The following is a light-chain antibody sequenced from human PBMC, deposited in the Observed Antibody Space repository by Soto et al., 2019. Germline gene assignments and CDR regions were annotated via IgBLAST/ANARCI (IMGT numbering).Light chain of an antibody. CDR3: QQRSNWPIT. CDR2: DAS. V-gene: IGKV3-11*01. Sequence: EIVLTQYPSTLSLSPGERSTLSCMASQSISNYLAWYQQKPGQAPRLLIYDASNRATGIPARFSGSGSGTDFTLTISSLEPEDFAVYYCQQRSNWPITFGQGTRLEIK. CDR1: QSISNY. J-gene: IGKJ5*01.